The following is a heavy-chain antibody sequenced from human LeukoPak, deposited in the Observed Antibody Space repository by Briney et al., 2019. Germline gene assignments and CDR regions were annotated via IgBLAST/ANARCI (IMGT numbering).Heavy chain of an antibody. D-gene: IGHD3-10*01. CDR3: ARQITMVRGLGDAFDI. V-gene: IGHV1-2*02. CDR1: GYTFTGYY. CDR2: INPNSGGT. Sequence: ASVKVSCKASGYTFTGYYMHWVRQAPGQGLEWMGWINPNSGGTNYAQKFQGSVTMTTDTSTSTAYMELRSLRSDDTAVYYCARQITMVRGLGDAFDIWGQGTMVTVSS. J-gene: IGHJ3*02.